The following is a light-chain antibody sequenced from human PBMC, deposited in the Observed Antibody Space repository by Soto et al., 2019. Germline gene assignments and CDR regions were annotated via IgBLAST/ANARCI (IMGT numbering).Light chain of an antibody. CDR1: QGIGSW. J-gene: IGKJ1*01. V-gene: IGKV1-5*03. Sequence: IQMTQSPSTLSASVGDRVIITCLASQGIGSWLAWYQQKPGKAPKLLIYKASTLGSGVPSRFSGSGSGTDFTLTISSLQPDDFATYYCQQYDTYWTFGQGTKVEIK. CDR2: KAS. CDR3: QQYDTYWT.